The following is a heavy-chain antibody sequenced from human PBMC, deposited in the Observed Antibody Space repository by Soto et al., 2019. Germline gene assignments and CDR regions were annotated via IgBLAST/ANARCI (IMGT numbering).Heavy chain of an antibody. J-gene: IGHJ4*02. V-gene: IGHV4-39*01. Sequence: PSETLSLTFTVSGGSISSSSYYWGWIRQPPGKGLEWIGSIYYSGSTYYNPSLKSRVTISVDTSKNQFSLKLSSVTAADTAVYYCARQKRKYWQQLVYFDYWGQGTLVTVSS. CDR1: GGSISSSSYY. CDR3: ARQKRKYWQQLVYFDY. CDR2: IYYSGST. D-gene: IGHD6-13*01.